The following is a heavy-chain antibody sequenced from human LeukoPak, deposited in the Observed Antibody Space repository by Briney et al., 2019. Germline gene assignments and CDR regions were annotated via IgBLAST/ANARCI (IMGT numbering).Heavy chain of an antibody. CDR2: ISYDGSNK. V-gene: IGHV3-30*18. D-gene: IGHD5-18*01. CDR1: RFAFSSYG. Sequence: PGRSLRLSCAASRFAFSSYGMHWVRQAPGKGLEWVALISYDGSNKYYADSVKGRFTISRDNSKNTLYLQMNSLRAEDTAVYYCAKDRYTYGTEYFDYWGQGTLVTVSS. J-gene: IGHJ4*02. CDR3: AKDRYTYGTEYFDY.